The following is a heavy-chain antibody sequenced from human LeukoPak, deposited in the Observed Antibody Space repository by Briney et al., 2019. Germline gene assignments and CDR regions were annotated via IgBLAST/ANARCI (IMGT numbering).Heavy chain of an antibody. CDR2: MNPNSGNT. CDR1: GYTFTSYD. D-gene: IGHD1-26*01. V-gene: IGHV1-8*03. CDR3: ARGSGSYYASDI. Sequence: ASVKVSCKASGYTFTSYDINWVRQATGQGLEWMGWMNPNSGNTGYAQKFQGRVTITRNTSISTAYMELSSLRSEDTAVYYCARGSGSYYASDIWGQGTMVTVSS. J-gene: IGHJ3*02.